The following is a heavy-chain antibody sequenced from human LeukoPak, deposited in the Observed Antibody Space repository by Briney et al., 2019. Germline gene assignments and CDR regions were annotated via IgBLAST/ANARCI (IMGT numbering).Heavy chain of an antibody. J-gene: IGHJ4*02. Sequence: PGGSLRLSCAASGFTFSSYEMNWVRQAPGKGLEWVSYISSSGGTIYYADSVKGRFTISRDNAKNSLYLQMNSLRAEDTAVYYCARDSYYDSSGYYHRDFDYWGQGTLVTVSS. CDR1: GFTFSSYE. D-gene: IGHD3-22*01. CDR3: ARDSYYDSSGYYHRDFDY. CDR2: ISSSGGTI. V-gene: IGHV3-48*03.